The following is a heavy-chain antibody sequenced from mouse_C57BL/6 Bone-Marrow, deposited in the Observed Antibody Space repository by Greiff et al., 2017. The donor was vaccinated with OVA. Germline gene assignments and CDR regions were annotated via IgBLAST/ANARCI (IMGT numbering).Heavy chain of an antibody. CDR2: IGPGSGST. CDR3: ANTVGTTGYFDV. V-gene: IGHV1-77*01. Sequence: VQLQQSGAELVKPGASVKITCKASGYTFTDYYINWVKPRPGQGLEWIGKIGPGSGSTYYNEKFTGKATLTADKSSSTAYMPLSSLTSEDSAVYCGANTVGTTGYFDVWGTGTTVTVSS. D-gene: IGHD1-1*01. CDR1: GYTFTDYY. J-gene: IGHJ1*03.